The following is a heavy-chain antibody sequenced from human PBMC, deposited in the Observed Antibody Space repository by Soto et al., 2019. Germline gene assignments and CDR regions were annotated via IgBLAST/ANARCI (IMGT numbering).Heavy chain of an antibody. V-gene: IGHV4-30-4*01. CDR2: IFYSGTT. CDR1: GDSISSSDYY. J-gene: IGHJ6*02. Sequence: SETLSLTCTVPGDSISSSDYYWSWIRQTPGKGLEWIGHIFYSGTTYYNPSLKSRLTISVDTSKNHFSLRLTSVTAADTAVYYCARDLWVEPELYYYGMDVWGQGTTVTVSS. CDR3: ARDLWVEPELYYYGMDV. D-gene: IGHD1-1*01.